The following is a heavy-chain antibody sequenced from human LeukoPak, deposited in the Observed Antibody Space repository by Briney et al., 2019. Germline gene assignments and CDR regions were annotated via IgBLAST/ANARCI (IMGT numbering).Heavy chain of an antibody. CDR3: ARPLRDGSYDAFDI. V-gene: IGHV5-51*01. CDR2: IYPGDSLT. D-gene: IGHD2-15*01. Sequence: GASLKISCKGSGYSFTSYWIGWVRQMPGKGLEWMGIIYPGDSLTRYSPSFQGHVTISADRSITTAYLQWSSLTAADTAMYYCARPLRDGSYDAFDIWGQGTRVTVSS. J-gene: IGHJ3*02. CDR1: GYSFTSYW.